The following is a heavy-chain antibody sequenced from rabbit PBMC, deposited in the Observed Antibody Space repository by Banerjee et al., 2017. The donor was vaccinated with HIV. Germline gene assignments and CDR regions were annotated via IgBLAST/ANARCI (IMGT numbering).Heavy chain of an antibody. CDR1: GFDFSSDA. Sequence: QEQLEESGGDLVKPEGSLTLTCTASGFDFSSDAMCWVRQAPGKGPEWIGYINYDGSIYYASWAKGRFTISKTSSTTVTLQMTSLTAADTATYFCAREESDGGGHLKLWGPGTLVTVS. J-gene: IGHJ4*01. CDR2: INYDGSI. V-gene: IGHV1S45*01. D-gene: IGHD2-1*01. CDR3: AREESDGGGHLKL.